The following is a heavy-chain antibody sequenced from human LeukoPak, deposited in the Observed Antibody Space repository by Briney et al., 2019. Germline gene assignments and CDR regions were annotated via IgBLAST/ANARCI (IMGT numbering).Heavy chain of an antibody. CDR1: GFTFSGYG. CDR2: ISYDGSNK. V-gene: IGHV3-30*03. J-gene: IGHJ6*02. CDR3: ARELSYYGMDV. D-gene: IGHD3-10*01. Sequence: PGGSLRLSCAASGFTFSGYGMHWVRQAPGKGLEWVAVISYDGSNKYYADSVKGRFTISRDNSKNTLYLQMNSLRAEDTAVYYCARELSYYGMDVWGQGTTVTVSS.